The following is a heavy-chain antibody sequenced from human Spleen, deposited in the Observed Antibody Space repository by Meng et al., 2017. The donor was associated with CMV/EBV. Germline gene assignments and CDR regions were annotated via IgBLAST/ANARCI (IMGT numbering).Heavy chain of an antibody. D-gene: IGHD3-3*01. CDR3: ARHGDLYDFWSGYGRFDP. CDR2: MYHSGST. J-gene: IGHJ5*02. CDR1: SSHH. V-gene: IGHV4-39*01. Sequence: SSHHWGWVPPPPGKGLESIASMYHSGSTFYNPSLQSQVTISVDTSKNQFSLRLRSVTAADTAVYYCARHGDLYDFWSGYGRFDPWGQGTLVTVSS.